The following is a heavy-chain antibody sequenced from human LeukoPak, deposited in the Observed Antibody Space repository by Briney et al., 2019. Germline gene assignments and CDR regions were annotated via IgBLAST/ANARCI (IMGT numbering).Heavy chain of an antibody. V-gene: IGHV1-69*05. J-gene: IGHJ4*02. CDR3: ARVSPYSSGWYGVFDY. CDR2: IIPIFGTA. CDR1: GGTFSSYA. D-gene: IGHD6-19*01. Sequence: ASVKVSCKASGGTFSSYAISWVRQAPGQGLEWMGGIIPIFGTANYAQKLQGRVTMTTDTSTSTAYMELRSLRSDDTAVYYCARVSPYSSGWYGVFDYWGQGTLVTVSS.